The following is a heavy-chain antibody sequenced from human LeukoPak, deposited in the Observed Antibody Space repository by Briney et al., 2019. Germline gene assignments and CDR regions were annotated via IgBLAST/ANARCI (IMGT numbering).Heavy chain of an antibody. J-gene: IGHJ4*02. Sequence: SVKVSCKASGYTFTNYGISWVRQAPGQGLEWMGGIIPIFGTANYAQKFQGRVTITADKSTSTAYMELSSLRSEDTAVYYCARASHYYDSSGYYLLDYWGQGTLVTVSS. CDR3: ARASHYYDSSGYYLLDY. V-gene: IGHV1-69*06. D-gene: IGHD3-22*01. CDR2: IIPIFGTA. CDR1: GYTFTNYG.